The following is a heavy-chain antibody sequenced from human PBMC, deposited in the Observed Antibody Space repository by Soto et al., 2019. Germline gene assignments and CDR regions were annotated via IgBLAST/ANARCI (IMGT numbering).Heavy chain of an antibody. D-gene: IGHD6-19*01. CDR2: ISFDGSNK. CDR1: GFTFNYYP. CDR3: ARLPGALVAVLYIYPLDGREAMSDVDV. Sequence: QMQLVESGGGVVQPGESLRLSCAASGFTFNYYPMHWVRQTPSKGLEWVAVISFDGSNKFYADSVKGRFTVSRDNSKNMLYLQLNSLRPEDAAVYYCARLPGALVAVLYIYPLDGREAMSDVDVWGQGTTVSVSS. J-gene: IGHJ6*02. V-gene: IGHV3-30-3*01.